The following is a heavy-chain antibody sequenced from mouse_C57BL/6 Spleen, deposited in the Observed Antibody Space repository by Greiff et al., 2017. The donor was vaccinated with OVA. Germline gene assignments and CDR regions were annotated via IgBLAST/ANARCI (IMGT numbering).Heavy chain of an antibody. D-gene: IGHD3-2*02. CDR1: GYTFTDYN. J-gene: IGHJ2*01. V-gene: IGHV1-18*01. CDR3: ARGTAQGYYFDY. Sequence: VHVKQSGPELVKPGASVKIPCKASGYTFTDYNMDWVKQSHGKSLEWIGDINPNNGGTIYNQKFKGKATLTVDKSSSTAYMELRSLTSEDTAVYYCARGTAQGYYFDYWGQGTTLTVSS. CDR2: INPNNGGT.